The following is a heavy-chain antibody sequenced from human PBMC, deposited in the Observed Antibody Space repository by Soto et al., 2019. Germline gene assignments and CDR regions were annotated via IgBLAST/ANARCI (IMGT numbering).Heavy chain of an antibody. Sequence: LRLSCAASGFTFSNAWMNWVRQAPGKGLEWVGRIKSKTDGGTTDYAAPVKGRFTISRDDSKNTLYLQMNSLKTEDTAVYYCTTDRPNYDFWSVPSVLKWFNAFDIWGQGTMVTVSS. CDR2: IKSKTDGGTT. J-gene: IGHJ3*02. CDR3: TTDRPNYDFWSVPSVLKWFNAFDI. V-gene: IGHV3-15*07. D-gene: IGHD3-3*01. CDR1: GFTFSNAW.